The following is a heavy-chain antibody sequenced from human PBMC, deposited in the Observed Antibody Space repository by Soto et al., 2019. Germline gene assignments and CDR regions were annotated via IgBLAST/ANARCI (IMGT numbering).Heavy chain of an antibody. J-gene: IGHJ6*02. CDR2: IYPGDSDA. CDR3: ARRGQGYGMDV. CDR1: GYIFSANW. D-gene: IGHD3-10*01. V-gene: IGHV5-51*01. Sequence: PGESLKISCKGSGYIFSANWIGWVRQMPGKGLEWMGIIYPGDSDARYSPSFQGQVTISVDKSISTAYMQWSSPKASDTAVYYCARRGQGYGMDVWGQGTTVTVSS.